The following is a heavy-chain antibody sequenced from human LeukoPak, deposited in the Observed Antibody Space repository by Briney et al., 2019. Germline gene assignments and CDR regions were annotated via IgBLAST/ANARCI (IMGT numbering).Heavy chain of an antibody. V-gene: IGHV4-39*01. CDR2: IYYSGST. CDR3: ARPRIGSAITIWDY. Sequence: SETLSLTCTVSGGSISSSSYYWGWIRQPPGKGLEGIGSIYYSGSTYYNPSLKSRVTISVDTSKNQFSLQLSSVTAADTAVYYCARPRIGSAITIWDYWGQGTLVTVSS. D-gene: IGHD3-3*01. CDR1: GGSISSSSYY. J-gene: IGHJ4*02.